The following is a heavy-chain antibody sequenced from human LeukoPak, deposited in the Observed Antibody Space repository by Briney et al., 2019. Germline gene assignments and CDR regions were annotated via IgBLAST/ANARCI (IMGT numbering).Heavy chain of an antibody. J-gene: IGHJ4*02. CDR3: AKATSIGYYYFDY. V-gene: IGHV3-23*01. CDR1: GFAFISYG. D-gene: IGHD3-22*01. Sequence: GGSLRLSCAASGFAFISYGMSWVRQAPGKGLEWVSGISGSGGTTHYADSVKGRFTISRDNSKNTLSLQMNSLRAEDTAGFYCAKATSIGYYYFDYWGQGTLVTISS. CDR2: ISGSGGTT.